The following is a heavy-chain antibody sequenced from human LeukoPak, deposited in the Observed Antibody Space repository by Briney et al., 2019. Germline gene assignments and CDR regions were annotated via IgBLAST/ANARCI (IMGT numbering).Heavy chain of an antibody. D-gene: IGHD6-19*01. Sequence: GGSLRLSCAASGFTFSSYAMSWVRQAPGKGLEWVSAISGSGGSTYYADSVKGRFTISRDNAKNSLYLQMNSLRAEDTAVYYCARDFISLAVAFEDYWGQGTLVTVSS. J-gene: IGHJ4*02. CDR3: ARDFISLAVAFEDY. V-gene: IGHV3-23*01. CDR1: GFTFSSYA. CDR2: ISGSGGST.